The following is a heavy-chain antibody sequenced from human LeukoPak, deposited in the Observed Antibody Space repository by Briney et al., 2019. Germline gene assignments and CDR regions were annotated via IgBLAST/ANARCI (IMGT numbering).Heavy chain of an antibody. CDR2: IREDGSEK. CDR1: GFTFSNYW. J-gene: IGHJ4*02. V-gene: IGHV3-7*01. CDR3: ARDSGGHSGYDWFDY. Sequence: GGSLRLSCAASGFTFSNYWMTWVRQAPGKGLEWVANIREDGSEKYYVESVKGRFTISRDNAKNSLYLQMNSLRAEDTAVYYCARDSGGHSGYDWFDYWGQGTLVTVSS. D-gene: IGHD5-12*01.